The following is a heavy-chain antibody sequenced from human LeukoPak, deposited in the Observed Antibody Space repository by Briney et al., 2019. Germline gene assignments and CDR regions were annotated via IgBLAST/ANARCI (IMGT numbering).Heavy chain of an antibody. CDR2: IYYSGST. J-gene: IGHJ4*02. D-gene: IGHD3-22*01. CDR1: GGSISSYY. CDR3: AGASPDYYDSSGPNFDY. V-gene: IGHV4-59*01. Sequence: SETLSLTCTVSGGSISSYYWSWIRQPPGKGLEWIGYIYYSGSTNYNPSLKSRVTISVDTSKNQFSLKLSSVTGADTAVYYCAGASPDYYDSSGPNFDYWGQGTLVTVSS.